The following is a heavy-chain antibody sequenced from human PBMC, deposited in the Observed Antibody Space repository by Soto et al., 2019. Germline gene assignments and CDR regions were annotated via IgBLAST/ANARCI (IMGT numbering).Heavy chain of an antibody. CDR2: IYYSGST. V-gene: IGHV4-31*03. D-gene: IGHD3-3*01. Sequence: ASETLSLTCTVSGGSISSGGYYWSWIRQHPGKGLEWIGYIYYSGSTYYNPSLKSRVTISVDTSKNQFSLKLSSVTAADTAVYYCASTGAYYDFWSGYPFDYWGQGTLVTVSS. CDR1: GGSISSGGYY. CDR3: ASTGAYYDFWSGYPFDY. J-gene: IGHJ4*02.